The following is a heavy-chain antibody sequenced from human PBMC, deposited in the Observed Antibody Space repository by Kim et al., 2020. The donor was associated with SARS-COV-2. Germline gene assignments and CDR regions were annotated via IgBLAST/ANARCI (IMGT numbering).Heavy chain of an antibody. J-gene: IGHJ4*02. CDR3: ASTGYLF. CDR2: DGSST. D-gene: IGHD6-25*01. V-gene: IGHV3-74*01. Sequence: DGSSTSDAESGKGRFTISRDNAKNTLYLQMTSLRAEDTAMYYCASTGYLFWGQGTLVTVSS.